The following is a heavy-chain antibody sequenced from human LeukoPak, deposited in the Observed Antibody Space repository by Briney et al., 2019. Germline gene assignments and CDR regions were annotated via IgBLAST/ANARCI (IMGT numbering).Heavy chain of an antibody. Sequence: PGGSLRLSCAVSGITLSNYGMSWVRQAPGKGLEWVSGISGSGGNTYYADSVKGRFTISRDNSKNTLYLQMNSLRAEDTAVYYRARGPYYYGSGSFFLDDWGQGTLLTVSS. J-gene: IGHJ4*02. D-gene: IGHD3-10*01. CDR1: GITLSNYG. CDR2: ISGSGGNT. CDR3: ARGPYYYGSGSFFLDD. V-gene: IGHV3-23*01.